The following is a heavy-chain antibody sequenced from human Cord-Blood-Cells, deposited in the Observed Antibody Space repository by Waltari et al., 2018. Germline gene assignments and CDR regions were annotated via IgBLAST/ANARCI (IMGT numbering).Heavy chain of an antibody. CDR2: INHSGST. J-gene: IGHJ3*02. D-gene: IGHD1-26*01. Sequence: QVQLQQWGEGLLKPSETLSLTCAVYGGSFSGYYWSWIRPPPGKGLEWIGEINHSGSTNYNPSLKRRVTISVDTAKNQFSLKLSSVTAADTAVYYCARDIVGANDAFDIWGQGTMVTVSS. CDR1: GGSFSGYY. V-gene: IGHV4-34*01. CDR3: ARDIVGANDAFDI.